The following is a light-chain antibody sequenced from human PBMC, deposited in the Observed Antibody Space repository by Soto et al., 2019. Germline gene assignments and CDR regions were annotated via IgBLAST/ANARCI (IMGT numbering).Light chain of an antibody. CDR3: QQYGSSLT. Sequence: EIVMTQSPATVSVSPGERATLSCRASQSVFSSLAWYQQKPGQAPRLLIYGASSRATGIPDRFSGSGSGTDFTLTISRLEPEDFAVYYCQQYGSSLTFGGGTKVDIK. CDR2: GAS. V-gene: IGKV3-20*01. CDR1: QSVFSS. J-gene: IGKJ4*01.